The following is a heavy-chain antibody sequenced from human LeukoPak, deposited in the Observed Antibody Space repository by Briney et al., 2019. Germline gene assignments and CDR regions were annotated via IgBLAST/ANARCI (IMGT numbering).Heavy chain of an antibody. V-gene: IGHV3-7*01. CDR2: IKQDGNEK. J-gene: IGHJ4*02. D-gene: IGHD6-6*01. CDR3: ALPPFLIPAPPKV. Sequence: PGGSLRLSCEVSEVTFRNNWMSWVRQAPGKGLEWVASIKQDGNEKYYGDSVKGRFTISRDNAKNSLYLQMNSLRAEDTAVYYCALPPFLIPAPPKVWGQGTLVTVSS. CDR1: EVTFRNNW.